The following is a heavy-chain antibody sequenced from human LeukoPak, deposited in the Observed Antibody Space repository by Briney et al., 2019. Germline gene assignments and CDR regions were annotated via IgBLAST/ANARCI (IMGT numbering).Heavy chain of an antibody. J-gene: IGHJ4*02. Sequence: EGSLRLSCAASGFTFSSYWMSWVRQAPGKGLEWVANINKDGGEKYYVDSVKGRFTISRDNAKNSLYLKMNSLRADDTAVYYCVKDSPPRYSGSPPAYWGQGTLVTVSS. D-gene: IGHD1-26*01. CDR2: INKDGGEK. V-gene: IGHV3-7*03. CDR1: GFTFSSYW. CDR3: VKDSPPRYSGSPPAY.